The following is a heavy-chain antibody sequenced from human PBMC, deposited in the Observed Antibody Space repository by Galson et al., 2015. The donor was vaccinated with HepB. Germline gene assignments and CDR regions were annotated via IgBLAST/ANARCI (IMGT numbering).Heavy chain of an antibody. CDR3: ARDGRRYCSSTSCYVDY. D-gene: IGHD2-2*01. CDR2: ISSSSSYI. J-gene: IGHJ4*03. CDR1: GFTFSSYS. Sequence: SLRLSCAASGFTFSSYSMNWVRQAPGKGLEWVSSISSSSSYIYYADSVKGRFTISRDNAKNSLYLQMNCLRAEDTAVYYCARDGRRYCSSTSCYVDYWGQGTLVTVSS. V-gene: IGHV3-21*01.